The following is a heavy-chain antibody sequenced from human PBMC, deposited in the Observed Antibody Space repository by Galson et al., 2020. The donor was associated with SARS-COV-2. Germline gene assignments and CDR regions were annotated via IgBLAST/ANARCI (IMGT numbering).Heavy chain of an antibody. D-gene: IGHD3-16*01. CDR2: LSSTGGTS. J-gene: IGHJ4*02. V-gene: IGHV3-64D*09. Sequence: GGYLRLSCSASGFAFSDSAMHWVRQPPGKGLQYVSALSSTGGTSFYADSVSGRFTMSRDTSKNTFYLQMTGLRIEDTAFYYCLTYSITRHSYCCLGTLKTGSS. CDR1: GFAFSDSA. CDR3: LTYSITRHSY.